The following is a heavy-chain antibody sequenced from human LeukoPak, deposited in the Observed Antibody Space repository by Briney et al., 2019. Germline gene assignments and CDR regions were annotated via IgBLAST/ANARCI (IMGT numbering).Heavy chain of an antibody. CDR1: GFSFSDYS. D-gene: IGHD4-11*01. V-gene: IGHV3-48*01. J-gene: IGHJ5*02. CDR2: ISRSSSPI. Sequence: HPGGSLRLSCAASGFSFSDYSMNWVRQAPGKGLEWVSYISRSSSPIYYADSVKGRFTISRDNAKNSLYLQMNSLRAEDTAVYYCARSFNYVDWFDPWGQGTLVTVSS. CDR3: ARSFNYVDWFDP.